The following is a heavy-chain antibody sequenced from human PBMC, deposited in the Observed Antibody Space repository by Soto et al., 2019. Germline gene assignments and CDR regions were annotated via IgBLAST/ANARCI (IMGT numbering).Heavy chain of an antibody. D-gene: IGHD3-3*01. Sequence: GGSLRLSCAASGFAFSSYVLHWVRRAPGKGPEWVSAIGTGGDTYYADSVMGRFTISRGNAKKSLYLQMNSLIAEDTALYYCARISGVRFLEWIPLFDYWGQGTMVTVSS. CDR1: GFAFSSYV. CDR3: ARISGVRFLEWIPLFDY. CDR2: IGTGGDT. V-gene: IGHV3-13*01. J-gene: IGHJ4*02.